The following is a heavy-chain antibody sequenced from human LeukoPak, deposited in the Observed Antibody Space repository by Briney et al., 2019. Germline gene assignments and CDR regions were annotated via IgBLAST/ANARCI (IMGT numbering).Heavy chain of an antibody. Sequence: GGSLRLSCAASGFSIKSYSMTWVRQAPGKGLEWVATISSSGGYIYYADSVKGRFTISRDNSKNTLYLQMNSLRAEDTAVYYCARDFSGSYSDAFDIWGQGTMVTVSS. CDR2: ISSSGGYI. CDR1: GFSIKSYS. J-gene: IGHJ3*02. CDR3: ARDFSGSYSDAFDI. D-gene: IGHD1-26*01. V-gene: IGHV3-21*01.